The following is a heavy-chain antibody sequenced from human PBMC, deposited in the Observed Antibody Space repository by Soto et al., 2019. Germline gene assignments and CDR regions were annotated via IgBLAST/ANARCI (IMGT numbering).Heavy chain of an antibody. CDR1: GFTFSSYS. J-gene: IGHJ4*02. V-gene: IGHV3-21*01. D-gene: IGHD3-3*01. Sequence: EVQLVESGGGLVKPGGSLRLSCAASGFTFSSYSMNWVRQAPGKGLEWVSSISSSSSYIYYADSVKGRFTISRDNAKNSLYVQMNSLRAEDTAVYYCARDSTDHYDFWSGYSFDYWGQGTLVTVSS. CDR3: ARDSTDHYDFWSGYSFDY. CDR2: ISSSSSYI.